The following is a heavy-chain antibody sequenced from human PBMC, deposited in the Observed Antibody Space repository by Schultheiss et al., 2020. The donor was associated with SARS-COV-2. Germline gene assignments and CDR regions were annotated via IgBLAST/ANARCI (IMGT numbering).Heavy chain of an antibody. CDR2: INHIGST. V-gene: IGHV4-39*01. D-gene: IGHD2-15*01. J-gene: IGHJ4*02. CDR3: ARRSRTPFDY. Sequence: SQTLSLTCAVSGYSISSGDYYWSWIRQPPGKGLEWIGEINHIGSTYYNPSLKSRVTISVDTSKNQFSLKLSSVTAADTAVYYCARRSRTPFDYWGQGTLVTVAS. CDR1: GYSISSGDYY.